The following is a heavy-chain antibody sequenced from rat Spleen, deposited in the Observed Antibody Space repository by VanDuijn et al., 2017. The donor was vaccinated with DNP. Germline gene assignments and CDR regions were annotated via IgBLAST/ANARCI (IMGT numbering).Heavy chain of an antibody. Sequence: EVKLVESGGGLVQPGRSLKLSCVASGFSFSSFAMAWVRQAPTKGLEWVATISYNGGTPYYPDSVKGRFTISRDNAKSTLYLQMNSLRSEDTATYYCVREDKGVDAWGQGTSVTVSS. D-gene: IGHD2-2*01. CDR3: VREDKGVDA. V-gene: IGHV5-46*01. CDR2: ISYNGGTP. CDR1: GFSFSSFA. J-gene: IGHJ4*01.